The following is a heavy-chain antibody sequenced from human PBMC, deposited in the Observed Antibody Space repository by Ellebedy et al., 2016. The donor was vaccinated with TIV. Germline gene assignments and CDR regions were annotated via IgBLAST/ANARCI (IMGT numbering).Heavy chain of an antibody. CDR1: GYTLISNY. V-gene: IGHV1-46*01. CDR2: INPFDGST. D-gene: IGHD2-8*01. J-gene: IGHJ4*02. CDR3: ARDVVLMVYPIPPNPGYFDF. Sequence: AASVKVSCKASGYTLISNYMHWVRQAPGQGLEWMGMINPFDGSTAYAQEFKGRINMTRDTSTSTVYMELSSLRSEDTAVYFCARDVVLMVYPIPPNPGYFDFWGQGTLVTVSS.